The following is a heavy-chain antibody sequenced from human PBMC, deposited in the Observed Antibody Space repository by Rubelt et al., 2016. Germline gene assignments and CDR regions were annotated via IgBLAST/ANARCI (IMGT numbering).Heavy chain of an antibody. CDR3: ARHRGYFWYYFDR. CDR1: GGSISSNSYY. D-gene: IGHD5-12*01. CDR2: MFYCGDT. V-gene: IGHV4-39*01. J-gene: IGHJ4*01. Sequence: QVQLQESGPRLAKSSETLSLTCTVSGGSISSNSYYWGWIRQTPGKGLEWLGSMFYCGDTYYNPSLKSRLTLSVDTSKNQLALKLNSLTAADTAVYYCARHRGYFWYYFDRWGQGTTVTVSS.